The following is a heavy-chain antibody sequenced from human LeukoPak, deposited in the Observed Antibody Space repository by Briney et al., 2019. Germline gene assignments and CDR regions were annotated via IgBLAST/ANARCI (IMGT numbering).Heavy chain of an antibody. CDR1: GYSFTSYW. CDR3: ARESYCSGGSCYMNY. J-gene: IGHJ4*02. Sequence: GESLRISCKGSGYSFTSYWISWVRQMPEKGLEWMGRIDPSDSYTNYSPSFQGHVTISADKSISTAYLQWSSLKASDTAMYYCARESYCSGGSCYMNYWGQGTLVTVSS. D-gene: IGHD2-15*01. V-gene: IGHV5-10-1*01. CDR2: IDPSDSYT.